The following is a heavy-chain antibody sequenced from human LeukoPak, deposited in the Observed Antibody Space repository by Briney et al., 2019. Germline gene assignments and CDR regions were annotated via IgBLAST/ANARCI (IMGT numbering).Heavy chain of an antibody. Sequence: PGGSLRLACAVPGFTFGSYSMNWVRQAPGKGLEWVSFISTSGSYIYYADSVKGRFTISRDNAKNSLYLQMNSLRAEDTAVYYCASQTPRRLPIAVADYFDYWGQGTLVTVSS. J-gene: IGHJ4*02. CDR3: ASQTPRRLPIAVADYFDY. V-gene: IGHV3-21*01. CDR1: GFTFGSYS. D-gene: IGHD6-19*01. CDR2: ISTSGSYI.